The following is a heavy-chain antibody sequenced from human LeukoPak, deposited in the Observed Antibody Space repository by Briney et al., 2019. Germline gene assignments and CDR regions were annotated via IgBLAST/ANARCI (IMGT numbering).Heavy chain of an antibody. CDR3: ARAGGWYGDAFDI. D-gene: IGHD6-19*01. J-gene: IGHJ3*02. CDR1: GASISSGGYY. Sequence: SETLSLTCTVSGASISSGGYYWSWIRQPPGKGLEWIGYIYHSGSTYYNPSLKSRVTISVDRSKNQFSLKLSSVTAADTAVYYCARAGGWYGDAFDIWGQGTMVTVSS. CDR2: IYHSGST. V-gene: IGHV4-30-2*01.